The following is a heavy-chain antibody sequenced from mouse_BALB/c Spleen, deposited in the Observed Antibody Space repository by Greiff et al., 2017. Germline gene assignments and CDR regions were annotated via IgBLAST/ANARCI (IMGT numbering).Heavy chain of an antibody. V-gene: IGHV5-9-3*01. Sequence: EVHLVESGGGLVKPGGSLKLSCAASGFTFSSYAMSWVRQTPEKRLEWVATISSGGSYTYYPDSVKGRFTISRDNAKNTLYLQMSSLRSEDTAMYYCARHPLSTMITAAWFAYWGQGTLVTVSA. D-gene: IGHD2-4*01. CDR3: ARHPLSTMITAAWFAY. CDR2: ISSGGSYT. J-gene: IGHJ3*01. CDR1: GFTFSSYA.